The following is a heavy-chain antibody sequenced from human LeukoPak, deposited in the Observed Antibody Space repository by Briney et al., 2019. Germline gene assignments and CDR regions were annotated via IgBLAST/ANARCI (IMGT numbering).Heavy chain of an antibody. J-gene: IGHJ4*02. V-gene: IGHV1-3*01. D-gene: IGHD4-23*01. CDR1: GYTFTSYA. CDR2: ISAGNGNT. CDR3: ARGGLYGGNWLTDY. Sequence: GASVKVSCKASGYTFTSYAIHWVRQAPGQRLEWMGWISAGNGNTKYSQNFQGRVTFISNTSATTAFMELSSLRSEDAAVYYCARGGLYGGNWLTDYWGQGTLVTVSS.